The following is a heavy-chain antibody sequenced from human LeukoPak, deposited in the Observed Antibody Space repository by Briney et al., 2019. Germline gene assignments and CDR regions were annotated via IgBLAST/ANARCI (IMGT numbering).Heavy chain of an antibody. Sequence: GGSLRLSSAASGFTFSDYYMSWIRQAPGKGLEWVAVISYDGSNKYYADSVKGRFTISRDNSKNTLYLQMNSLRAEDTAVYYCARAGGYSRALQYWGQGTPVTVSS. D-gene: IGHD5-18*01. CDR2: ISYDGSNK. CDR1: GFTFSDYY. V-gene: IGHV3-30*03. J-gene: IGHJ1*01. CDR3: ARAGGYSRALQY.